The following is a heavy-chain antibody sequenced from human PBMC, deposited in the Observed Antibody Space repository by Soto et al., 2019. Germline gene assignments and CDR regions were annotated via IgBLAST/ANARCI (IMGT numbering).Heavy chain of an antibody. J-gene: IGHJ4*02. CDR3: VRDVGFDFDY. CDR2: TYYRSKWYN. D-gene: IGHD1-26*01. Sequence: PSQTLSLTCAISGDSVSSNTAAWNWIRQSPSRGLEWLGRTYYRSKWYNDYAVSVKSRITINPDTSKNQFSLHMNSVTPEDTALYYCVRDVGFDFDYWGQGTMVTVYS. V-gene: IGHV6-1*01. CDR1: GDSVSSNTAA.